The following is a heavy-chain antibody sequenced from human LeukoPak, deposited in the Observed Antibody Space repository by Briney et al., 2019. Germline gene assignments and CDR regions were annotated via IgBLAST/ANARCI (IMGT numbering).Heavy chain of an antibody. J-gene: IGHJ4*02. CDR2: FSNDGINK. CDR1: GFTFSRCG. D-gene: IGHD6-19*01. Sequence: GGSLRLSCVASGFTFSRCGMHWVRQAPGRGLEWFAVFSNDGINKYYTDSVKGRFTISRDNSKNTLYLQMDSLRAEDTAIYYCVKEQDSGFYRTSDYWGQGTLVTVSS. V-gene: IGHV3-30*18. CDR3: VKEQDSGFYRTSDY.